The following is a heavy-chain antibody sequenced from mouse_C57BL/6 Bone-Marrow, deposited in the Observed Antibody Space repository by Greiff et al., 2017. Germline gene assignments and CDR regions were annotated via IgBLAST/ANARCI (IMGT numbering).Heavy chain of an antibody. CDR3: ARDYGSSYVSMDY. D-gene: IGHD1-1*01. CDR2: SDPSDSYT. CDR1: GYTFTSYW. Sequence: VQLQQPGAELVMPGASVKLSCKASGYTFTSYWMHWVKQRPGQGLEWIGESDPSDSYTNYNQKFQGKSTLTVDKTSSTAYMQLSSLTSEDSAVYYCARDYGSSYVSMDYWGQGTSVTVSS. J-gene: IGHJ4*01. V-gene: IGHV1-69*01.